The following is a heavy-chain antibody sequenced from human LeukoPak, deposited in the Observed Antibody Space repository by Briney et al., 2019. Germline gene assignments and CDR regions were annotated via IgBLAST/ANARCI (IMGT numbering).Heavy chain of an antibody. Sequence: ASVKVSCKASGYTFTSYAMHWVRQAPGQRLEWMGWINAGNGNTKYSQKFQGRVTITRDTSASTAYMELSSLRSEDTAVYYCARARDYYDSSGYCYFDYWGQGTLVTVSS. CDR2: INAGNGNT. J-gene: IGHJ4*02. D-gene: IGHD3-22*01. V-gene: IGHV1-3*01. CDR1: GYTFTSYA. CDR3: ARARDYYDSSGYCYFDY.